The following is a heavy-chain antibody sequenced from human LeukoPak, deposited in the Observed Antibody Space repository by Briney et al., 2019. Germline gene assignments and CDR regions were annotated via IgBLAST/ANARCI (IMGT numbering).Heavy chain of an antibody. J-gene: IGHJ6*02. Sequence: ASVKVSCKASGYTFTRYDINWVRQATGQGLEWRGWMNPNSGNTGYAQKFQGRVTMTRNTSISTAYMELSSLRSEDTAVYYCARSSGNRYCSGGSCYGQAYYYYGMDVWGQGTTVTVSS. CDR3: ARSSGNRYCSGGSCYGQAYYYYGMDV. V-gene: IGHV1-8*01. CDR2: MNPNSGNT. CDR1: GYTFTRYD. D-gene: IGHD2-15*01.